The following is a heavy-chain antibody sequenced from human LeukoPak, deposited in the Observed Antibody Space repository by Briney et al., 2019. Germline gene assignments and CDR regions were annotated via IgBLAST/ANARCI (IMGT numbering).Heavy chain of an antibody. D-gene: IGHD5-12*01. CDR3: AKNRAVGYAPGDY. CDR1: GFTFSSYA. J-gene: IGHJ4*02. CDR2: ISYDGSNK. Sequence: GGSLRLSCAASGFTFSSYAMHWVRQAPGKGLEWVAVISYDGSNKYYADSVKGRFTISRDNSKSTLYLQMNSLRAEDTAVYYCAKNRAVGYAPGDYWGQGTLVTVSS. V-gene: IGHV3-30*04.